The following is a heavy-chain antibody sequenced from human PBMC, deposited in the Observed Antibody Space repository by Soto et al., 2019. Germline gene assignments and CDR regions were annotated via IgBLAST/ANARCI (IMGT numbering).Heavy chain of an antibody. V-gene: IGHV4-34*01. CDR2: INHSGST. CDR1: GGSFSGYY. CDR3: ARARRITMIVERGHYFDY. D-gene: IGHD3-22*01. Sequence: LSLTCAVYGGSFSGYYWSWIRQPPGKGLEWIGEINHSGSTNYNPSLKSRVTISVDTSKNQFSLKLSSVTAADTAVYYCARARRITMIVERGHYFDYWGQGTLVTVSS. J-gene: IGHJ4*02.